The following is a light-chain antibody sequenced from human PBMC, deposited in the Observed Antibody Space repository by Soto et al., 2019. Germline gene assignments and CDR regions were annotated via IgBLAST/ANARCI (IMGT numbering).Light chain of an antibody. Sequence: EIVLTQSPGTLSLSPGERATLSCRASQSVSSSYLAWYQQKPGQAPRLLIYGASSRATGIPGRFSVSGSGTDFTLTISSLEPEDFAVYYCQQYGSSPRTFGQGIKVEIK. CDR2: GAS. CDR1: QSVSSSY. V-gene: IGKV3-20*01. CDR3: QQYGSSPRT. J-gene: IGKJ1*01.